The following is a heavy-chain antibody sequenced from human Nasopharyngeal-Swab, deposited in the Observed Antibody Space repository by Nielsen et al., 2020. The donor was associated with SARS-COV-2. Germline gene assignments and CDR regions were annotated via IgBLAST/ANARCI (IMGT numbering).Heavy chain of an antibody. CDR1: GSSISSYY. V-gene: IGHV4-59*01. Sequence: GSLRPSCTVSGSSISSYYWSWIRQPPGRGLEWIGYIYYSGSTNYNPSLKSRVTISVDTSKNQFSLKLSSVTAAATAVYYCARERVTGAATENWFDPWGQGTLVTVSS. J-gene: IGHJ5*02. D-gene: IGHD6-25*01. CDR2: IYYSGST. CDR3: ARERVTGAATENWFDP.